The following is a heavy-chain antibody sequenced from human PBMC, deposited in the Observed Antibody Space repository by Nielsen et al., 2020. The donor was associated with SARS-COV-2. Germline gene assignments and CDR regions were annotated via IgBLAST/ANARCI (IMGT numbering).Heavy chain of an antibody. Sequence: SLKISCAASGFTFSSYAMHWVRQAPGKGLEWVSGISWNSGSIGYADSVKGRFTISRDNAKNSLYLQMNSLRAEDTALYYCAKEGWFCSSTSCYVGGMDVWGQGTTVTVSS. CDR2: ISWNSGSI. V-gene: IGHV3-9*01. CDR3: AKEGWFCSSTSCYVGGMDV. J-gene: IGHJ6*02. CDR1: GFTFSSYA. D-gene: IGHD2-2*01.